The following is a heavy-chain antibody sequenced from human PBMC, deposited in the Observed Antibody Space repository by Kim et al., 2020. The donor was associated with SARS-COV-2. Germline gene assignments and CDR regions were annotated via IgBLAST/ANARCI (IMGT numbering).Heavy chain of an antibody. CDR3: ARGGIAAAGTWPPSVDY. CDR2: IIPIFGTA. Sequence: SVKVSCKASGGTFSSYAISWVRQAPGQGLEWMGGIIPIFGTANYAQKFQGRVTITADESTSTAYMELSSLRSEDTAVYYCARGGIAAAGTWPPSVDYWGQGTLVTVSS. J-gene: IGHJ4*02. D-gene: IGHD6-13*01. CDR1: GGTFSSYA. V-gene: IGHV1-69*13.